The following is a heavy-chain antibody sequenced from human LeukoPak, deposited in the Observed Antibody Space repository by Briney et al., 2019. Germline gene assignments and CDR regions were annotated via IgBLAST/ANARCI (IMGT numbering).Heavy chain of an antibody. CDR2: ISWNSGSI. Sequence: GGSLRLSCAASGFTFDDYAMHWVRQAPGKGLEWVSGISWNSGSIGYTDSVKGRFTISRDNAKNSLYLQMNSLRAEDTAVYYCARNYVDTAMVQYFQHWGQGTLVTVSS. D-gene: IGHD5-18*01. V-gene: IGHV3-9*01. J-gene: IGHJ1*01. CDR1: GFTFDDYA. CDR3: ARNYVDTAMVQYFQH.